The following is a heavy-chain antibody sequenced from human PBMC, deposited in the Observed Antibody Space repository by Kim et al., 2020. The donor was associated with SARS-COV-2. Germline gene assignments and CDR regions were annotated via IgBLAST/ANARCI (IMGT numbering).Heavy chain of an antibody. CDR1: GYTFTTYP. D-gene: IGHD6-19*01. J-gene: IGHJ4*02. CDR2: INAANGNT. V-gene: IGHV1-3*01. Sequence: ASVKVSCKASGYTFTTYPMHWVRQAPGQGLEWMGWINAANGNTKYSQKFQGRVTITRDTSASTAYMELSSLISEDTAVYYCARDLAYSSGYWGQGTLVTVSS. CDR3: ARDLAYSSGY.